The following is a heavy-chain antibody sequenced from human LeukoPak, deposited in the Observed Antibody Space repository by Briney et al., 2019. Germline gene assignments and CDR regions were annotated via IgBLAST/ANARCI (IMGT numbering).Heavy chain of an antibody. CDR2: IKQDGSEK. CDR1: GFTFSSYW. V-gene: IGHV3-7*01. Sequence: PGGSLRLSCAASGFTFSSYWMSWVCQAPGKGLEWVANIKQDGSEKYYVDSVKGRFTISRDNAKNSLYLQMNSLRAEDTAVYYCARVQSYGDYRYWGQGTLVTVSS. D-gene: IGHD4-17*01. CDR3: ARVQSYGDYRY. J-gene: IGHJ4*02.